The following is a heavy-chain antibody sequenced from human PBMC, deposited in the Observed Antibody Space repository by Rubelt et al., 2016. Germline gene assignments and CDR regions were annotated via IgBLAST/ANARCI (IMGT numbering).Heavy chain of an antibody. Sequence: VQLQQWGAGLLKPSETLSLTCAVYGGSFSGYYWSWVRQPPGKGLEWVSSISDSGGSTYYADSVTGRFTISRDNSTNTVYRQMNSRRAEDTAVYYCARGDYYESSGYFADAFDIWGQGTMVTVSS. CDR3: ARGDYYESSGYFADAFDI. CDR1: GGSFSGYY. J-gene: IGHJ3*02. CDR2: ISDSGGST. D-gene: IGHD3-22*01. V-gene: IGHV3-23*01.